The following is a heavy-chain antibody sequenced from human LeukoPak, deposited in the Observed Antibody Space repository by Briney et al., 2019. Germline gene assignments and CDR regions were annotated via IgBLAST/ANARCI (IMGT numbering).Heavy chain of an antibody. CDR2: IKSKTDGGTT. J-gene: IGHJ1*01. CDR3: TTDDYYLSSGYFYAGFQH. CDR1: GFTFSNAW. Sequence: PGGSLRLSCAASGFTFSNAWMSWVRQAPGKGLEWVGRIKSKTDGGTTDYAALVKGRFIISRDDSKNMLYLQMNSLKTEDTAVSYCTTDDYYLSSGYFYAGFQHWGQGTLVTVSS. D-gene: IGHD3-22*01. V-gene: IGHV3-15*01.